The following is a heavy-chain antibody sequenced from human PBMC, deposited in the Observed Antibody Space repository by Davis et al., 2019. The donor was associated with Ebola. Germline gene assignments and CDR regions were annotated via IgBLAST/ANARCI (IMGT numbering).Heavy chain of an antibody. J-gene: IGHJ5*02. D-gene: IGHD5/OR15-5a*01. Sequence: GESLKISCAASGFTFSNYGMHWVRQAPGKGLEWVAVIWYDGSTKYYADSVKGRFTISRDNSKNTLYLQMNSLRAEDTAVYYCARGFSTTEGDWLDPWGQGTLVTVSS. V-gene: IGHV3-33*08. CDR3: ARGFSTTEGDWLDP. CDR2: IWYDGSTK. CDR1: GFTFSNYG.